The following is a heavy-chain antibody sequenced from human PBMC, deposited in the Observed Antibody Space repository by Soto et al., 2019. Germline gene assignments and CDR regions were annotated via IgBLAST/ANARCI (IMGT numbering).Heavy chain of an antibody. J-gene: IGHJ4*02. CDR1: GFTFSNAW. D-gene: IGHD2-15*01. CDR2: IKSKTDGGTT. CDR3: TTSYCSAGSCYY. V-gene: IGHV3-15*07. Sequence: EVQLVESGGGLVKPGESLRLSCAASGFTFSNAWMNWVRQAPGKGLEWVGRIKSKTDGGTTDYATSVKGRFTISRDDAKTTLHLQMTSLKTEDTGVYSCTTSYCSAGSCYYGGQGTLVTVSS.